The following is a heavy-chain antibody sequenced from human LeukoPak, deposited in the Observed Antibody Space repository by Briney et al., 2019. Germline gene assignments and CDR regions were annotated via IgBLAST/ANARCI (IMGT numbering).Heavy chain of an antibody. CDR1: GGSISSYYW. CDR2: IDSDDDK. CDR3: ARCYYYDSSGYYAALDAFDI. J-gene: IGHJ3*02. Sequence: TLSLTCTVSGGSISSYYWSWIRQPPGKALEWLARIDSDDDKYYSTSLKTRLTISKDTSKNQVVLTMTNMDPVDTATYYCARCYYYDSSGYYAALDAFDIWGQGTMVTVSS. D-gene: IGHD3-22*01. V-gene: IGHV2-70*11.